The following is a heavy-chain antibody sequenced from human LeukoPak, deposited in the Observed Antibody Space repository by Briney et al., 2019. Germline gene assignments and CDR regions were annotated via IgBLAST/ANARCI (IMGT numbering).Heavy chain of an antibody. CDR1: GLIFSSYA. CDR2: ISTSGGST. V-gene: IGHV3-23*01. Sequence: GGSLRLSCAASGLIFSSYAMTWVRQAPGKGLEWVSSISTSGGSTYYADSVKGRFTIPRDNSKNTLYLQMNSLRAEDTAVYYCAKDRLTYCSGGSCYGFDYWGQGTLVTVSS. CDR3: AKDRLTYCSGGSCYGFDY. J-gene: IGHJ4*02. D-gene: IGHD2-15*01.